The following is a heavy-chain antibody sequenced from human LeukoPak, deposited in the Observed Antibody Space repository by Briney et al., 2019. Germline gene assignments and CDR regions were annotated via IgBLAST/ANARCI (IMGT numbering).Heavy chain of an antibody. CDR3: ARDGAVAGYFDY. D-gene: IGHD6-19*01. CDR2: IIPIFGTA. CDR1: GRTFSSYA. V-gene: IGHV1-69*01. Sequence: SGKVSCKASGRTFSSYAISWVRQAPGQGLEWMGGIIPIFGTANYAQKFQGRVTITADESTSTAYMELSSLRSEDTAVYYCARDGAVAGYFDYWGQGTLVTVSS. J-gene: IGHJ4*02.